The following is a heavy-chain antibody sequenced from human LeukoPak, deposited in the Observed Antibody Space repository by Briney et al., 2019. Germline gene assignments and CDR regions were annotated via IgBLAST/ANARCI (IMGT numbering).Heavy chain of an antibody. V-gene: IGHV4-61*02. CDR1: GGSISSGSYY. CDR3: ARGVEWLSNYYMDV. D-gene: IGHD3-3*01. J-gene: IGHJ6*03. Sequence: SQTLSLTCTVSGGSISSGSYYWSWIRQPAGKGLEWIGRIYTSGSTNYNPSLKSRVTISVDTSKNQFSLKLSSVTAADTAVYYCARGVEWLSNYYMDVWGKGTTVTVSS. CDR2: IYTSGST.